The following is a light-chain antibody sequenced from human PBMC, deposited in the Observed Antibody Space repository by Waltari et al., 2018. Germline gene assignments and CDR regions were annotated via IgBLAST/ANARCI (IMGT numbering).Light chain of an antibody. CDR2: GAS. Sequence: EIVLTQSPGTLSVSPGERATRSCRASQSVSSSFLAWYQQKPGQAPRLLIYGASSRATGIPDRFSGSGSGTDFTLTISRLEPEDFAVYYCQQYGTSLWTFGQGTKVEIK. V-gene: IGKV3-20*01. J-gene: IGKJ1*01. CDR1: QSVSSSF. CDR3: QQYGTSLWT.